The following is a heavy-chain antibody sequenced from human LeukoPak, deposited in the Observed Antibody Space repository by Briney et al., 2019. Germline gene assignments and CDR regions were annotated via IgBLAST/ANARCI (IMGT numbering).Heavy chain of an antibody. CDR1: GFTFTAYG. V-gene: IGHV3-30*03. CDR2: ISNDGSSQ. CDR3: ATTAAANSY. J-gene: IGHJ4*02. D-gene: IGHD6-13*01. Sequence: GRSLRLSCAASGFTFTAYGFHWARQAPGKGLEWVAVISNDGSSQYYADSAKGRFTISRDDSKNTLFLQMNSLRGEDTAVYYCATTAAANSYWGQGALVTVSS.